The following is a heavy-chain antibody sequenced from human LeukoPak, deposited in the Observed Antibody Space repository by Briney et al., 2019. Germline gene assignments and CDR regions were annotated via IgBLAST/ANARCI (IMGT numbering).Heavy chain of an antibody. V-gene: IGHV3-11*01. Sequence: GGSPRPSCAASGFTFSDDYTSCGRHAPGKGLERGLYISSSGSTIYYADSVKGRFTISRDNAKNSLYLQMNSLRAEDTAVYYCARGYYDSSGYYVGIFLDYWGQGTLVTVSS. CDR3: ARGYYDSSGYYVGIFLDY. J-gene: IGHJ4*02. D-gene: IGHD3-22*01. CDR2: ISSSGSTI. CDR1: GFTFSDDY.